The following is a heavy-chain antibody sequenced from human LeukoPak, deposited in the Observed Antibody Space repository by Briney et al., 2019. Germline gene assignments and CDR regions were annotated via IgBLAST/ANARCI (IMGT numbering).Heavy chain of an antibody. CDR2: ISAYNGNT. CDR1: GYTFTSYG. Sequence: GASVKVSCKASGYTFTSYGISWVRQAPGQGLEWMGWISAYNGNTNYAQKLQGRVTMTTDTSTSTAYMELRSLRSDDTAVYYCAGNDGYYGSGSYNYWGQGTLVTVSS. D-gene: IGHD3-10*01. J-gene: IGHJ4*02. CDR3: AGNDGYYGSGSYNY. V-gene: IGHV1-18*01.